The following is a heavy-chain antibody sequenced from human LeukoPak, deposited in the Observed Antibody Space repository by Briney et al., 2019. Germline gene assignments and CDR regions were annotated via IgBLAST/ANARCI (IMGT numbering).Heavy chain of an antibody. D-gene: IGHD6-13*01. CDR1: GFTFSSYA. CDR2: TSYDGSNK. CDR3: AKDPSSWYGNWFDP. J-gene: IGHJ5*02. V-gene: IGHV3-30*04. Sequence: GGSLRLSCAASGFTFSSYAMHWVRQAPGKGLEWVAVTSYDGSNKYYADSVKGRFTISRDNSKNTLYLQMNSLRAEDTAVYYCAKDPSSWYGNWFDPWGQGTLVTVSS.